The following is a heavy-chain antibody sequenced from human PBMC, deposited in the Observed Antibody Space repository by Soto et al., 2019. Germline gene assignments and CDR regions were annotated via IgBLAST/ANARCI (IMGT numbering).Heavy chain of an antibody. J-gene: IGHJ4*02. CDR1: GFTFSRYA. V-gene: IGHV3-30-3*01. CDR3: ARDRGSGGVIFDS. D-gene: IGHD6-19*01. Sequence: QVQLVESGGGVVQPGRSLRLSCAGSGFTFSRYAMVWVRQAPGKGLEWVAVISDDGSNKHYADSMKGRFTTFRDNAKNTLYLQMNSLSGEDTALYYCARDRGSGGVIFDSWGQGTRVTVSS. CDR2: ISDDGSNK.